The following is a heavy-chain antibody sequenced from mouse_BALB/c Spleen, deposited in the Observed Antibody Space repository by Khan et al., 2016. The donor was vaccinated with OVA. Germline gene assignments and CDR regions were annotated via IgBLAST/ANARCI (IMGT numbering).Heavy chain of an antibody. CDR2: ISYSGST. J-gene: IGHJ4*01. V-gene: IGHV3-2*02. Sequence: EVELVESGPGLVKPSQSLSLTCTVTGYSITSDYAWNWIRQFPGNKLEWMGYISYSGSTNYNPSLKSRIFITRDTSKNQFFLQLNSVTSEDTATYYCARDGSRYNYAMDYGSQGSAVTVSS. CDR1: GYSITSDYA. CDR3: ARDGSRYNYAMDY. D-gene: IGHD2-3*01.